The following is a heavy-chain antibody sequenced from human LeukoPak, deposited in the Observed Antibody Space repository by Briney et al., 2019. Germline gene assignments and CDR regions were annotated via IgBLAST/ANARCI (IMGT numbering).Heavy chain of an antibody. CDR3: ARDAGFGTSDAFDI. V-gene: IGHV4-31*03. Sequence: PSETLSLTCTVSGGSISSDGYYWSWIRQHPGKGLEWIGYIYYSGSTYYNPSLKSRVTISVDTSKNQFSLKLSSVTAADTAVYYCARDAGFGTSDAFDIWGQGTMVTVSS. D-gene: IGHD3-10*01. CDR1: GGSISSDGYY. CDR2: IYYSGST. J-gene: IGHJ3*02.